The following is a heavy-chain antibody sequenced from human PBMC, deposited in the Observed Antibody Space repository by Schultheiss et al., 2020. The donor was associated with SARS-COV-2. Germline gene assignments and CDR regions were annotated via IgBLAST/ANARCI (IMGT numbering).Heavy chain of an antibody. CDR1: GFTFSDYY. V-gene: IGHV3-11*06. Sequence: GGSLRLSCAASGFTFSDYYMSWIRQAPGKGLEWVSSISSSSSYIYYADSVKGRFTISRDNSKNTLYLQMNSLRAEDTAVYYCARGYCSGGSCYCLDYWGQGTLVTVSS. CDR3: ARGYCSGGSCYCLDY. CDR2: ISSSSSYI. D-gene: IGHD2-15*01. J-gene: IGHJ4*02.